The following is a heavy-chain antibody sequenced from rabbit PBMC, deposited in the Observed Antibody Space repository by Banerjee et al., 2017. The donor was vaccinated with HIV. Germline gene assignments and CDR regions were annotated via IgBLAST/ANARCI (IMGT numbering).Heavy chain of an antibody. V-gene: IGHV1S7*01. J-gene: IGHJ4*01. D-gene: IGHD6-1*01. Sequence: QLKESGGGLVQPGGSLKLSCKASGFDFSSYTMNWVRQAPGKGLEWIGYIDPVFGTTYYANWVNGRFTISSHNAQNTLYLQLNSLTAADTATYFCASWPYATYAGYGYAMYFNLWGPGTLVTVS. CDR2: IDPVFGTT. CDR1: GFDFSSYT. CDR3: ASWPYATYAGYGYAMYFNL.